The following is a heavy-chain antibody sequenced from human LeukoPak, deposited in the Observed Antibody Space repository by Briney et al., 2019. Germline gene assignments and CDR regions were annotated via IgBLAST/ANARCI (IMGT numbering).Heavy chain of an antibody. V-gene: IGHV3-21*01. CDR3: ASLTDSSGYYYAFDY. J-gene: IGHJ4*02. CDR2: ISSSSSYI. D-gene: IGHD3-22*01. Sequence: GGSLRLSCAASGFTFSSYSMNWVRQAPGKGLEWASSISSSSSYIYYADSVKGRFTISRDNAKNSLYLQMNSLRAEDTAVYYCASLTDSSGYYYAFDYWGQGTLVTVSS. CDR1: GFTFSSYS.